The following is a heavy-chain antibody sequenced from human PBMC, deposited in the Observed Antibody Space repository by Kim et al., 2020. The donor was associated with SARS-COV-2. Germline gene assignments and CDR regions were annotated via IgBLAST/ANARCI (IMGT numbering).Heavy chain of an antibody. D-gene: IGHD6-19*01. CDR1: GGSITNYY. V-gene: IGHV4-59*08. J-gene: IGHJ4*02. CDR3: ARHSSGWVYYFDY. CDR2: IHYSGST. Sequence: SETLSLTCTVSGGSITNYYWSWVRQPPGKGLEWIGYIHYSGSTNHNPSLKSRVTMSVDTSKNQFSLRLTSVTAADTAVYYCARHSSGWVYYFDYWGQGTL.